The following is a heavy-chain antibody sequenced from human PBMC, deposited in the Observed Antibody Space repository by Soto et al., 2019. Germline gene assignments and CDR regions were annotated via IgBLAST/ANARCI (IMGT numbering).Heavy chain of an antibody. D-gene: IGHD6-13*01. Sequence: ASETLCLTCAVEGGSCSGYGWSWIRQPPGKGLEWIGEINHSGSTNYNPSLKSRVTISVDTSKNQFSLKLSSVTAADTAVYYCARGGERAAAGTLGYYYGMDVWGQGTTVTVS. V-gene: IGHV4-34*01. CDR3: ARGGERAAAGTLGYYYGMDV. CDR1: GGSCSGYG. J-gene: IGHJ6*02. CDR2: INHSGST.